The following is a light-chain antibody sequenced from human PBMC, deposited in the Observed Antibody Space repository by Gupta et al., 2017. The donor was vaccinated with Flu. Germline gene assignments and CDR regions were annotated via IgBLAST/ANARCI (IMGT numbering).Light chain of an antibody. CDR1: QSLSGTY. J-gene: IGKJ4*01. CDR3: QLDDTLPRT. Sequence: EIVLTQSPGTLSLSPGERATLSCRASQSLSGTYLAWYQQKPGQAPRLLIYGESSRATGIPDRFSGSGSGTDLTLTITRVEPEDFAVYYCQLDDTLPRTFGGGTMMEIK. V-gene: IGKV3-20*01. CDR2: GES.